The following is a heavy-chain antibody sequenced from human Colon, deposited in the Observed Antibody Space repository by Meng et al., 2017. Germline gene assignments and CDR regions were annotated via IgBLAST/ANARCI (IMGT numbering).Heavy chain of an antibody. CDR3: AGGPWELDY. Sequence: QVQLQAPVPGLVAPSDTLSPPCTVSGGPVSSGSHSWSWIRQPPGKGLEWIGYIDYSRSINYDPSLKSRVTMSVDTSKNQFSLNLSSVTDADTAVYYCAGGPWELDYWGQGTLVTVSS. CDR2: IDYSRSI. J-gene: IGHJ4*02. D-gene: IGHD1-26*01. V-gene: IGHV4-61*01. CDR1: GGPVSSGSHS.